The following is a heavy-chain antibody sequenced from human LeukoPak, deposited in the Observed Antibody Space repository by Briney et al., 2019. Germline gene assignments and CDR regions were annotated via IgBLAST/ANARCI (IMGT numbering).Heavy chain of an antibody. CDR2: INHSGST. V-gene: IGHV4-34*01. J-gene: IGHJ4*02. D-gene: IGHD6-13*01. CDR1: SESFSGYY. Sequence: SETLSLTCAVYSESFSGYYWSWIRQPPGKGLEWIGEINHSGSTNYIPSLKSRVTISVDTSKNQFSLNLSSVTAADTAVYYCARQGAAAGTGFDYWGQGTLVTVSS. CDR3: ARQGAAAGTGFDY.